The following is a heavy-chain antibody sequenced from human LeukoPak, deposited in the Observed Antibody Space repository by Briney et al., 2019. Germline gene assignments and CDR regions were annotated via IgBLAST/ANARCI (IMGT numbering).Heavy chain of an antibody. CDR1: GYTFTGYY. D-gene: IGHD3-10*01. Sequence: GASVKVSCKASGYTFTGYYMHWVRQAPGQGLEWMGWINPNSGGTNYAQKFQGRVTMTRDTSISTAYMELRRLRSDDTAVYYCAVPSGSFDAFDIWGQGTMVTVSS. CDR2: INPNSGGT. J-gene: IGHJ3*02. V-gene: IGHV1-2*02. CDR3: AVPSGSFDAFDI.